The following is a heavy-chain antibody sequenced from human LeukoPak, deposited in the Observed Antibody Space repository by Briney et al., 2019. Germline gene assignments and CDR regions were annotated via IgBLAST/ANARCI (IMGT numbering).Heavy chain of an antibody. J-gene: IGHJ4*02. CDR2: ISYDGSNK. Sequence: GGSLRLSCAASGFTFSSYAMHWVRQAPGKGLEWVAVISYDGSNKYYADSVKGRFTISRDNSKNTLYLQMNSLRAEDTAAYYCARGTPLYCGGDCYSGTFDYWGQGILVTVSS. CDR1: GFTFSSYA. CDR3: ARGTPLYCGGDCYSGTFDY. V-gene: IGHV3-30*04. D-gene: IGHD2-21*02.